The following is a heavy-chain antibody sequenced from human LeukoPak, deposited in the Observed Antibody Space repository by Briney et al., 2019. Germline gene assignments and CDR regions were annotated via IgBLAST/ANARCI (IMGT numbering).Heavy chain of an antibody. D-gene: IGHD5-18*01. CDR3: AKDEGYNYGSDY. CDR2: ISGSGGGT. Sequence: PGGSLRLSCAASGFTFSSYAMSWVRQAPGKGLEWVSTISGSGGGTFYADSVKGRFTISRDNSKNKPYLEMNSPRAEDTAVYYCAKDEGYNYGSDYWGQGTLVTVSS. J-gene: IGHJ4*02. CDR1: GFTFSSYA. V-gene: IGHV3-23*01.